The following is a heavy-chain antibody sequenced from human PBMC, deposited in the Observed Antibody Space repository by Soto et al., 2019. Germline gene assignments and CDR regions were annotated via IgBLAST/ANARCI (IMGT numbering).Heavy chain of an antibody. CDR1: GYTFTSYA. Sequence: ASVKVSCKASGYTFTSYAVHWVRQAPGQRLEWMGGIIPIFGTANYAQKFQGRVTITADESTSTAYMELSSLRSEDTAVYYCAREVCSGGSCYFDFDYWGQGTLVTVSS. D-gene: IGHD2-15*01. V-gene: IGHV1-69*13. CDR3: AREVCSGGSCYFDFDY. J-gene: IGHJ4*02. CDR2: IIPIFGTA.